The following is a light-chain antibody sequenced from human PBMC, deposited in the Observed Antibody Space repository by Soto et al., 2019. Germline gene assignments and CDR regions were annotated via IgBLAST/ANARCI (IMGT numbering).Light chain of an antibody. J-gene: IGLJ3*02. Sequence: QSALTQPASVSGSPGQSITISCTGTSSDVGGYNYVSWYQQHPGKAPKLMISEVSNRPSGVSNRFSGSKSGNTASLTISGLQAEDEADYYCSSYTSSSTWVFGGGIKVTVL. V-gene: IGLV2-14*01. CDR1: SSDVGGYNY. CDR3: SSYTSSSTWV. CDR2: EVS.